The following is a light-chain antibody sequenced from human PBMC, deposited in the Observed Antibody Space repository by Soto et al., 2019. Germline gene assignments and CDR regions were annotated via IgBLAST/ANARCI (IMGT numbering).Light chain of an antibody. CDR1: ISDTGADYD. Sequence: QSALTQPPSGSVAPGPTVTISVTVSISDTGADYDVHWYQQLPGIAPTLLIYGNTNRTSGVPDRFSGSRSGTSASLAINGLQADDEADYYCQSYEIRVSGYVFGNGTKVTVL. CDR2: GNT. CDR3: QSYEIRVSGYV. V-gene: IGLV1-40*01. J-gene: IGLJ1*01.